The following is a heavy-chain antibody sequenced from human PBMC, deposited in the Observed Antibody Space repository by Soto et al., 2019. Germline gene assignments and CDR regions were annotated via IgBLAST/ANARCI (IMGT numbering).Heavy chain of an antibody. CDR2: ISYDGSDK. CDR1: GFTFSNCG. V-gene: IGHV3-30*18. CDR3: VKASGYYYDSRGYYCLDY. D-gene: IGHD3-22*01. Sequence: QVQLVESGGGVVQPGRSLRLSCAASGFTFSNCGMHWVRQAPGKGLEWVAVISYDGSDKNYTDSVMGRFTISRDNSKNTLYLQMNSLRADDTAVYYCVKASGYYYDSRGYYCLDYWGQGTLVNVSS. J-gene: IGHJ4*02.